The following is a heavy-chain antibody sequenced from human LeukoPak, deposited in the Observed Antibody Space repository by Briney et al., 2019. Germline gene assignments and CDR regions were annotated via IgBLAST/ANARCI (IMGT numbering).Heavy chain of an antibody. J-gene: IGHJ4*02. CDR3: ARVARESSSWYYFDY. D-gene: IGHD6-13*01. V-gene: IGHV3-30*04. CDR1: GFSFSRFA. Sequence: GGSLRLSCVGSGFSFSRFAMSSVRQAPGEGLEWVAVISDDGSNISYLDSVKGRFTISRDNSKDTLYLQMNSLRAEDTAVYYCARVARESSSWYYFDYWGQGTLVTVSS. CDR2: ISDDGSNI.